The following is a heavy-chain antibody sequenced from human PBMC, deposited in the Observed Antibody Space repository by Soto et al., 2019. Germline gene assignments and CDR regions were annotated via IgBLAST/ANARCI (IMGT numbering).Heavy chain of an antibody. CDR1: GFTFSNYA. D-gene: IGHD3-22*01. CDR3: AKLYYYDSSGPFDY. V-gene: IGHV3-23*01. Sequence: GGSLRLSCAASGFTFSNYAMSWVRQAPGKGLQWVSAISGGGSTYYADSVKGRFAISRDNSKNTLYLQMNSLRAEDTAVYYCAKLYYYDSSGPFDYWGQGTLVTVSS. J-gene: IGHJ4*02. CDR2: ISGGGST.